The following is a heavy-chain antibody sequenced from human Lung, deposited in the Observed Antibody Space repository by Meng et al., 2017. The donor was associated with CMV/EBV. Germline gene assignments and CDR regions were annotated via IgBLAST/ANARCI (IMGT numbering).Heavy chain of an antibody. CDR2: ISLSGTTI. V-gene: IGHV3-48*03. Sequence: GESLKISCAASGFPFSSYEMNWVRQAPGKGLEWVSFISLSGTTIYYADSVKGRFTISRDNAKNSLYLQMSSLKAEDRAVYYCARDVWQGQTHVWGQGTTVTVSS. J-gene: IGHJ6*02. CDR3: ARDVWQGQTHV. D-gene: IGHD3-16*01. CDR1: GFPFSSYE.